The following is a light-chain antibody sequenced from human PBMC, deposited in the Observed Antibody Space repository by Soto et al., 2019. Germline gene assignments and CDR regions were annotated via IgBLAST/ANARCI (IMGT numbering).Light chain of an antibody. Sequence: QSVLTQPPSVSEAPRQRVTISCSGSSSNIGNNAVNWYQQLPGKAPKLLIYYDDLLPSGVSDRFSGSKSGTSASLAISWLQSEDEADYYCAAWDASLNGVVFGGGTKVTVL. CDR3: AAWDASLNGVV. CDR1: SSNIGNNA. V-gene: IGLV1-36*01. J-gene: IGLJ2*01. CDR2: YDD.